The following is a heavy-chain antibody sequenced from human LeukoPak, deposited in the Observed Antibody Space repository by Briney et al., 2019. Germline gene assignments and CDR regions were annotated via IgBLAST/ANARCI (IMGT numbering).Heavy chain of an antibody. CDR1: GGTFSSYA. CDR3: ATHTAYSTWFDY. D-gene: IGHD5-18*01. CDR2: IIPILGIA. Sequence: SVKVSCKASGGTFSSYAISWVRQAPGQGLEWMGRIIPILGIANYAQKFQGRVTITADKSTSTAYMELSSLRSEDTAVYYCATHTAYSTWFDYWGQGTLVTVSS. V-gene: IGHV1-69*04. J-gene: IGHJ4*02.